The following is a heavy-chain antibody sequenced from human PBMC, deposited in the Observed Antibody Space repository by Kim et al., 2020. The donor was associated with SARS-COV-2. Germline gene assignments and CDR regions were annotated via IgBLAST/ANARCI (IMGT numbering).Heavy chain of an antibody. Sequence: SETLSLTCTVSGGSISSSSYYWGWIRQPPGKGLEWIGSIYYSGSTYYNPSLKSRVTISVDTSKNQFSLKLSSVTAADTAVYYCARGDYGRVDAFDIWGQGTMVTVSS. CDR3: ARGDYGRVDAFDI. J-gene: IGHJ3*02. D-gene: IGHD3-10*01. V-gene: IGHV4-39*01. CDR1: GGSISSSSYY. CDR2: IYYSGST.